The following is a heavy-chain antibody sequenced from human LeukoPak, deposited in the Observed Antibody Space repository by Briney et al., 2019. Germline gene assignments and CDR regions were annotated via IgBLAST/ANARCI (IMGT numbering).Heavy chain of an antibody. V-gene: IGHV1-18*01. CDR1: GYTFTSYG. J-gene: IGHJ5*02. CDR2: ISAYNGNK. D-gene: IGHD3-22*01. Sequence: ASVKVSCMASGYTFTSYGISWVRQAPGQGLEWMGWISAYNGNKNYAHKLQGRVTMTTDTSTSTAYMELRSLRSDDTAVYYCARDPRLDYYDSKMNWFDPWGQGTLVTVSS. CDR3: ARDPRLDYYDSKMNWFDP.